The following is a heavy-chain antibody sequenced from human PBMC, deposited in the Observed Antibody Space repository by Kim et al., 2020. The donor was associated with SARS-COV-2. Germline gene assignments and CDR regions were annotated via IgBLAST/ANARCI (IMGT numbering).Heavy chain of an antibody. CDR2: IIPILGIA. V-gene: IGHV1-69*04. CDR1: GGTFSSYA. CDR3: ASRGSVEQLVRAKPSYYYYYYMDV. Sequence: SVKVSCKASGGTFSSYAISWVRQAPGQGLEWMGRIIPILGIANYAQKFQGRVTITADKSTSTAYMELSSLRSEDTAVYYCASRGSVEQLVRAKPSYYYYYYMDVWGKGTTVTVSS. J-gene: IGHJ6*03. D-gene: IGHD6-6*01.